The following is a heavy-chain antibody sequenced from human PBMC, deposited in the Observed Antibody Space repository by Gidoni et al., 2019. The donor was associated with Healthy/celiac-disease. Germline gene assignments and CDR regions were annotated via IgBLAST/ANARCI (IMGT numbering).Heavy chain of an antibody. CDR3: ARAVMTTRFRLTNPFDY. CDR1: GGSFSGYY. Sequence: QVQLQQWGAGLLKPSETLSLTCAVDGGSFSGYYWSWIRQPPGKGLEWIGEINHSGSTNYNPSLKSRVTISVDTSKNQFSLKLSSGTAADTAVYYCARAVMTTRFRLTNPFDYWGQGTLVTVSS. J-gene: IGHJ4*02. CDR2: INHSGST. V-gene: IGHV4-34*01. D-gene: IGHD4-17*01.